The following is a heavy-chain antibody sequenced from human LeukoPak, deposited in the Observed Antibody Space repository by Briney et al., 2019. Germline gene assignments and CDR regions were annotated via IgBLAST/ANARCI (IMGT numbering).Heavy chain of an antibody. V-gene: IGHV4-31*03. CDR3: ARDAGGKGTFDY. CDR2: IYYSGST. Sequence: SETLSLTCTVSGGSISSGGYYWSWIRQHPGKGLEWIGYIYYSGSTYYNPSLKSRVTISVDTSKNQFSLKLSSVTAADTAVYYCARDAGGKGTFDYWGQGTLVTVSS. CDR1: GGSISSGGYY. D-gene: IGHD4-23*01. J-gene: IGHJ4*02.